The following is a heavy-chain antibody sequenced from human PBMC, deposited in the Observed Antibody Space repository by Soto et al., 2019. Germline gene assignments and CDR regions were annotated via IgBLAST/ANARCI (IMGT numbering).Heavy chain of an antibody. J-gene: IGHJ5*02. D-gene: IGHD1-26*01. V-gene: IGHV3-30*18. CDR3: AKPLGATNAMET. CDR1: GFTFSSFG. Sequence: QVQLVESGGVVVQPGRSLRLSCAASGFTFSSFGMHWVRQAPGKGLEGVAVISYDGSNKDYADSVKGRFTISRDNSKNTMYLQMNSLRAEDTAVYYCAKPLGATNAMETWGQGALVTVSS. CDR2: ISYDGSNK.